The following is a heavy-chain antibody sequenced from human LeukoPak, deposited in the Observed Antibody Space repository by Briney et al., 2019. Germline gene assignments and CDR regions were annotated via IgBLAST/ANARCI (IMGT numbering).Heavy chain of an antibody. J-gene: IGHJ4*02. D-gene: IGHD1-20*01. CDR2: ISSTSGTI. Sequence: GGSLRLSCVASGFTFTTYSMNWVRQAPGKGLEWISYISSTSGTIDYADSVKGRFTISRDNAKNSLCLQMNSLRAEDAGVYYCARDHNWAFDYWGQGTLVTVSS. CDR1: GFTFTTYS. V-gene: IGHV3-48*01. CDR3: ARDHNWAFDY.